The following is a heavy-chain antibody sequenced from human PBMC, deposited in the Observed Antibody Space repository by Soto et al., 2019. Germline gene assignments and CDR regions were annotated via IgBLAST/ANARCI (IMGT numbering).Heavy chain of an antibody. CDR1: RGSISSYY. CDR3: ARESAGSGKNNWFDP. D-gene: IGHD3-10*01. Sequence: QVQLQESGPGLVKPSETLSLTCSVSRGSISSYYWSWVRQPPGKGLEWIGFIHRTGSTKYNPSLGSRVTISVDTSQNQLSLRLSSVTAADTAVYYCARESAGSGKNNWFDPWGQGILVTVSS. V-gene: IGHV4-59*01. CDR2: IHRTGST. J-gene: IGHJ5*02.